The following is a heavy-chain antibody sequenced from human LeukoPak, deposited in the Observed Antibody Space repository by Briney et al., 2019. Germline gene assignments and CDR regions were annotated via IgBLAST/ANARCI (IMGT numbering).Heavy chain of an antibody. Sequence: GGSLRLSCAASGFTFDDYGMRWVRQALGKGLEWVSGINWNGGSTGYADSVKGRFTISRDNAKNSLYLQMNSLRAEDTALYYCARVGGRSTAMVTPFDYWGQGTLVTVSS. D-gene: IGHD5-18*01. CDR1: GFTFDDYG. CDR2: INWNGGST. J-gene: IGHJ4*02. V-gene: IGHV3-20*04. CDR3: ARVGGRSTAMVTPFDY.